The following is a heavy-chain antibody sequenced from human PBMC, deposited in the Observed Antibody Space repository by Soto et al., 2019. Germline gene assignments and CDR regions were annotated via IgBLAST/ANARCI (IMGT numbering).Heavy chain of an antibody. CDR3: ARDMEYSSSSNFDY. Sequence: GSLRLSCAASGFTFSSYGMHWVRQAPGKGLEWVAVIWYDGSNKYYADSVKGRFTISRDNSKNTLYLQMNSLRAEDTAVYYCARDMEYSSSSNFDYWGQGTLVTVSS. V-gene: IGHV3-33*01. CDR1: GFTFSSYG. CDR2: IWYDGSNK. D-gene: IGHD6-6*01. J-gene: IGHJ4*02.